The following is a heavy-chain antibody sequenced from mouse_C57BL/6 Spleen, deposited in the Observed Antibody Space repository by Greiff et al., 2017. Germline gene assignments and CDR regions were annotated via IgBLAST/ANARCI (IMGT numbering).Heavy chain of an antibody. Sequence: QVQLQQSGPELVKPGASVKISCKASGYAFSSSWMNWVKQRPGKGLEWIGRIYPGDGDTNYNGKFKGKATLTADKSSSTAYMQLSSLTSEDSAVYFCARDWDEDAMDYWGQGTSVTVSS. J-gene: IGHJ4*01. CDR3: ARDWDEDAMDY. V-gene: IGHV1-82*01. CDR1: GYAFSSSW. D-gene: IGHD4-1*01. CDR2: IYPGDGDT.